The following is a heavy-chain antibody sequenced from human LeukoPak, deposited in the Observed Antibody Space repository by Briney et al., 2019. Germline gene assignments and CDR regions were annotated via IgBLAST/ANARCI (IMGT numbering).Heavy chain of an antibody. CDR2: IYYSGST. Sequence: SQTLSLTCTVSGGSISSGDCYWSWIRQPPGKGLEWIGYIYYSGSTYYNPSLKSRVTISVDTSKNQFSLKLSSVTAADTAVYYCARDAEGGSGSAWFDPWGQGTLVTVSS. V-gene: IGHV4-30-4*01. CDR1: GGSISSGDCY. CDR3: ARDAEGGSGSAWFDP. J-gene: IGHJ5*02. D-gene: IGHD3-10*01.